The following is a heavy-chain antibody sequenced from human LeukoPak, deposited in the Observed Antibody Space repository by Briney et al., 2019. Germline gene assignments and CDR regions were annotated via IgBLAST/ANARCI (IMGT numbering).Heavy chain of an antibody. J-gene: IGHJ6*03. V-gene: IGHV5-51*01. CDR3: ARHPAPGVREDEYYYYMDV. CDR1: GYSFTSYW. CDR2: IYPGESDT. D-gene: IGHD3-10*01. Sequence: GESLKISCKGSGYSFTSYWIGWVRQMPGKGLEWMGIIYPGESDTRYSPSFQGQVTISADKSISTAYLQWSSLKASDTAMYYCARHPAPGVREDEYYYYMDVWGKGTTVTVSS.